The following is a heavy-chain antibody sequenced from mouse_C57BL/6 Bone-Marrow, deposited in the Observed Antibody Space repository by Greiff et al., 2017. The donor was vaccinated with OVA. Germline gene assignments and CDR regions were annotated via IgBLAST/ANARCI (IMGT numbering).Heavy chain of an antibody. V-gene: IGHV14-4*01. CDR1: GFNIKDDY. CDR2: IDPENGDT. Sequence: EVQLVESGAELVRPGASVKLSCTASGFNIKDDYMHWVKQRPEQGLEWIGWIDPENGDTAYASKFQGKATITADPSSNTAYLQLSSLTSEDTAVYYCTLIYYGNYLFDYWGQGTTLTVSS. J-gene: IGHJ2*01. D-gene: IGHD2-1*01. CDR3: TLIYYGNYLFDY.